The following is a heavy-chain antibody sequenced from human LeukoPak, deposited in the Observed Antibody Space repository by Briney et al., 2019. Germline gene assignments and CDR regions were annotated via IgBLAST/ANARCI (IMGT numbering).Heavy chain of an antibody. J-gene: IGHJ6*03. Sequence: GGSLRLSCAASGFTFSGYGMHWVRQAPGKGLEWVAVIWYDGSNKYYADSVKGRFTISRDNSKNTLYLQMNSLRAEGTAVYYCARDIMPSSIYYMDVWGKGTTVTVSS. V-gene: IGHV3-33*01. CDR3: ARDIMPSSIYYMDV. CDR2: IWYDGSNK. D-gene: IGHD6-6*01. CDR1: GFTFSGYG.